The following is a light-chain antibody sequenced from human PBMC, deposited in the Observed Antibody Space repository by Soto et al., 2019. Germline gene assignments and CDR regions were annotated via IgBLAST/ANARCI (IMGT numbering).Light chain of an antibody. Sequence: QSVLTQPPSVSAAPGQRVTISCTGSSSNIGAGYDVHWYQQLPGTAPKLLIYGNSNRPSAVPDRFSGSKSGTSASLAITGLQAEDEADYYCQSYDSSLSNVFGTGTKVTVL. V-gene: IGLV1-40*01. CDR3: QSYDSSLSNV. CDR2: GNS. CDR1: SSNIGAGYD. J-gene: IGLJ1*01.